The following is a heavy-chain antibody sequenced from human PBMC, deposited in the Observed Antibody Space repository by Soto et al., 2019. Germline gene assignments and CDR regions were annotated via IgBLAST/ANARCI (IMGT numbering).Heavy chain of an antibody. D-gene: IGHD3-3*01. CDR2: ISSSSSYI. V-gene: IGHV3-21*01. Sequence: PGGSLRLSCAASGFTFSSYSMNWVRHAPGKGLEWVSSISSSSSYIYYADSVKGRFTISRDNAKNSLYLQMNSLRAEDTAVYYCARDDYDFWSGYYLRGSFRWFDPWGQGTLVTVSS. CDR1: GFTFSSYS. J-gene: IGHJ5*02. CDR3: ARDDYDFWSGYYLRGSFRWFDP.